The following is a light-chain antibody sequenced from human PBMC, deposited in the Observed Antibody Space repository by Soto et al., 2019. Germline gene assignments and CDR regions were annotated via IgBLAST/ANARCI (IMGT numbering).Light chain of an antibody. CDR3: CSNSSRSTLDVV. J-gene: IGLJ2*01. V-gene: IGLV2-14*01. CDR1: SSDVGGYNY. Sequence: QSVLTQPASVSGSPGQSITISCTGTSSDVGGYNYVSWYQQHPGKAPKLMIYEVSNRPSGVSNRFSGSKSGNTASLTISGLEVEDEDDDYCCSNSSRSTLDVVFGSGTKLTVL. CDR2: EVS.